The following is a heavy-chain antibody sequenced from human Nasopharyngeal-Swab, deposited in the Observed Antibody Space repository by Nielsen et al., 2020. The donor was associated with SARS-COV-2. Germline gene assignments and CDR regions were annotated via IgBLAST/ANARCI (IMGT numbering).Heavy chain of an antibody. CDR2: IYYSGST. D-gene: IGHD5-18*01. J-gene: IGHJ6*02. Sequence: VRQMPGKGLGWIGSIYYSGSTYNHPSLKSRVTISVDTSKNQFSRKLSSVTAADTALYYCASHRRGYSEDYGMDVRGQGTTVTVSS. CDR3: ASHRRGYSEDYGMDV. V-gene: IGHV4-39*01.